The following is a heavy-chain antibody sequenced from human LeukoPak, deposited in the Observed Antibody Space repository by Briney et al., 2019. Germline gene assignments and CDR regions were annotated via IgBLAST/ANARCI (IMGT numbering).Heavy chain of an antibody. D-gene: IGHD1-26*01. CDR3: VTPRSWELSDMAV. Sequence: PSETLSLTCTVSGYSISTNYYWAWIRQSPGTGLEGIGSVYHNMETYYNPSLKSRVIMSVDTSKNDFSLRLTSVPAADTAVYYCVTPRSWELSDMAVWGKGTTVIVSS. J-gene: IGHJ6*03. CDR1: GYSISTNYY. V-gene: IGHV4-38-2*02. CDR2: VYHNMET.